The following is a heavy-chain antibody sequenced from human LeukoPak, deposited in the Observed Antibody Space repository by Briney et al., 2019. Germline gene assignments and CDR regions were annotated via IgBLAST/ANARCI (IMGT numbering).Heavy chain of an antibody. V-gene: IGHV4-30-4*07. CDR1: GGSISSGGYS. J-gene: IGHJ6*03. Sequence: SQTLSLTCAASGGSISSGGYSWSWIRQPPGKGLEWIGYIYYSGSTYYNPSLKSRVTISVDTSKNQFSLKLSSVTAADTAVYYCARGSYYDFWSGYPTLMDVWGKGTTVTVSS. CDR3: ARGSYYDFWSGYPTLMDV. D-gene: IGHD3-3*01. CDR2: IYYSGST.